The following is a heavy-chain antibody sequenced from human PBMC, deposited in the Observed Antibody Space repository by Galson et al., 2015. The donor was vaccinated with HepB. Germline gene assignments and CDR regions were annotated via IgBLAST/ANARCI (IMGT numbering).Heavy chain of an antibody. D-gene: IGHD3-10*01. CDR1: GFTFSSYS. V-gene: IGHV3-48*02. J-gene: IGHJ4*02. CDR3: AGGRGPVRGVMMPY. CDR2: ISSSSSTI. Sequence: SLRLSCAASGFTFSSYSMNWVRQAPGKGLEWVSYISSSSSTIYYADSVKGRFTISRDNAKNSLYLQMNSLRDEDTAVYYCAGGRGPVRGVMMPYWGQGTLVTVSS.